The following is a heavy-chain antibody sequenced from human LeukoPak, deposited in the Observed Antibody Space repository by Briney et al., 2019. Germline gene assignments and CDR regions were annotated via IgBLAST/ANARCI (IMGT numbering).Heavy chain of an antibody. CDR1: GDSVSGISFY. CDR3: ARYYGRSSYWSTPHFDY. V-gene: IGHV4-61*01. CDR2: IQYSGST. D-gene: IGHD3-22*01. J-gene: IGHJ4*02. Sequence: SETLSLTCTVSGDSVSGISFYWSWIRQPPGKGLQYIGYIQYSGSTNYNPSLKSRVTISVDTSKNQFSLKLSSVTAADTAVYYCARYYGRSSYWSTPHFDYWGQGTLVTVSS.